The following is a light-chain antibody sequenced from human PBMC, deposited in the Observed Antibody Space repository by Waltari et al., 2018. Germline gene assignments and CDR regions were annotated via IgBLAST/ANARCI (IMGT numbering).Light chain of an antibody. J-gene: IGLJ1*01. CDR1: ALPKQY. CDR3: QSADSSGTYYV. CDR2: KDS. V-gene: IGLV3-25*03. Sequence: SYELTQPPSVSVSPGQTASITCSGTALPKQYAYWYQQKPGQAPVLVIYKDSERPSGIPERFSGSSSGTTVTLTISGVQAEDEADYYCQSADSSGTYYVFGTGTKVTVL.